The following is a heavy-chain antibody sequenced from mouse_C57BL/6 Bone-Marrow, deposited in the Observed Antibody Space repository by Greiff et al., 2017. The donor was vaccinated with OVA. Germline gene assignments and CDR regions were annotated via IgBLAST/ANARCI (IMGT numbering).Heavy chain of an antibody. Sequence: VQLKESGPELVKPGASVKISCKASGYSFTDYNMNWVKQSNGKSLEWIGVINPNYGTTSYNQKFKGKATLTVDQSSSTAYMQLNSLTSEDSAVYYCARTVYYYGSSPPYYAMDYWGQGTSVTVSS. D-gene: IGHD1-1*01. CDR2: INPNYGTT. CDR1: GYSFTDYN. V-gene: IGHV1-39*01. J-gene: IGHJ4*01. CDR3: ARTVYYYGSSPPYYAMDY.